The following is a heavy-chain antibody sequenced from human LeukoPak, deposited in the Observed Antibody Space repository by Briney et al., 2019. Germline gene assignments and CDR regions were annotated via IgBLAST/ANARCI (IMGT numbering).Heavy chain of an antibody. Sequence: GGSLRLSCAASGFTFSNAWMTWVRQAPGKGLEWVGRIKSIVGGGTTDYAAPVKGRFTISRDDSKNTVYLQMNSLKTEDTALYYCSVHGTEGWFDPWGLGTLVTVSS. CDR1: GFTFSNAW. V-gene: IGHV3-15*01. CDR3: SVHGTEGWFDP. J-gene: IGHJ5*02. CDR2: IKSIVGGGTT. D-gene: IGHD5/OR15-5a*01.